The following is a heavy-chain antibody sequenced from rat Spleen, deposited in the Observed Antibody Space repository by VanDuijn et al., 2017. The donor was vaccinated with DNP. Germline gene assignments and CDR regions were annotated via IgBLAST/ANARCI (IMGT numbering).Heavy chain of an antibody. CDR1: GFTFSDFN. Sequence: EVHLVESGGGLVQPGRSLKLSCAASGFTFSDFNMAWVRQAPKKGLEWVATIFYDGSSTYYRDSVKGRFTISRDNAKNTLYLQMDSLRSEDTATYYCTTRGDFDYWGQGVMVTVSS. CDR2: IFYDGSST. CDR3: TTRGDFDY. V-gene: IGHV5-7*01. J-gene: IGHJ2*01.